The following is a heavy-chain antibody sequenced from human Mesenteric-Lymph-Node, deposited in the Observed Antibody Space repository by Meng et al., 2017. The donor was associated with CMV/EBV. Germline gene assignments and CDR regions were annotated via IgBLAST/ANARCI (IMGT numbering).Heavy chain of an antibody. J-gene: IGHJ5*02. CDR3: ARVGASFALDH. V-gene: IGHV3-33*01. D-gene: IGHD1-26*01. Sequence: SWAASGFSFSSYGMQWVRQAPGEGLEWVAVIWYDGSNKDYVDSVKGRFTVSRDNSKNTLYLQMNSLRAEDTAVYYCARVGASFALDHWGQGTLVTVSS. CDR1: GFSFSSYG. CDR2: IWYDGSNK.